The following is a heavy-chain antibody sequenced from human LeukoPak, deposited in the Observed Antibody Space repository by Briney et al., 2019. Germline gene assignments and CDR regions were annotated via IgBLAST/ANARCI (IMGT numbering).Heavy chain of an antibody. CDR2: IYYSGST. Sequence: SETLSLTCTVSGGSINSYYWGWIRQPPGKGLEWIGYIYYSGSTNYNPSLKSRVTISVDTSKNQFSLKLSSVTAADTAVYYCARRAGVAARPPYYFDYWGQGTLVTVSS. V-gene: IGHV4-59*08. CDR1: GGSINSYY. CDR3: ARRAGVAARPPYYFDY. D-gene: IGHD6-6*01. J-gene: IGHJ4*02.